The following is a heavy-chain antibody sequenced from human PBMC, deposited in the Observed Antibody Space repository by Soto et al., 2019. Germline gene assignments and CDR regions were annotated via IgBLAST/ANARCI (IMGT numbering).Heavy chain of an antibody. CDR1: GFSFTSYS. V-gene: IGHV3-48*01. CDR3: ARAPYGDYSGYHYYYMDV. J-gene: IGHJ6*03. Sequence: GGSLRLSCAASGFSFTSYSMNWVRQAPGKGLEWISYIGSSSSIIYYADSGKGRFTISRDNAKNSLYLQMNSLRAEDTAVYHCARAPYGDYSGYHYYYMDVWGKGTTVTVSS. D-gene: IGHD4-17*01. CDR2: IGSSSSII.